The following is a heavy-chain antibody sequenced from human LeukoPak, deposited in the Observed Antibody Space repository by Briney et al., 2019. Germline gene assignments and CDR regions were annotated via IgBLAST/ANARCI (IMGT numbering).Heavy chain of an antibody. CDR3: GRVLYGSGTFTLYYNHYYMDV. J-gene: IGHJ6*03. CDR1: EFTFGDYG. V-gene: IGHV3-49*04. CDR2: IRSKAYGGTT. Sequence: PGGSLRLSCLGSEFTFGDYGLTWVRQAPGKGLEWVGFIRSKAYGGTTEYAASVKGRFTISRDDSKGVAYLQMSSLKSEDTAVYYCGRVLYGSGTFTLYYNHYYMDVWGKGTAVATSS. D-gene: IGHD3-10*01.